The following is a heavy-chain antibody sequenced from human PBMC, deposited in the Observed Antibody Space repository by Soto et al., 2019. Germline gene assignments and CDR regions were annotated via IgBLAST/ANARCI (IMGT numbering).Heavy chain of an antibody. CDR3: ARETSGSYRLDY. J-gene: IGHJ4*02. CDR2: MNPNGGNT. V-gene: IGHV1-8*01. D-gene: IGHD1-26*01. Sequence: QVQLVQSGAEVKKPGASVKVSCKASGYTFTSYDINWVRQATGQGLEWMGWMNPNGGNTGYAQKFRGRVTMTRNTSISTAYMELSSLRSEDTAVYYWARETSGSYRLDYWGQGTLVTVSS. CDR1: GYTFTSYD.